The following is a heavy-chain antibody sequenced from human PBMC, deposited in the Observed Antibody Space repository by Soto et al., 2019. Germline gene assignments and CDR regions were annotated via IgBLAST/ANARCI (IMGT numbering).Heavy chain of an antibody. Sequence: PGGSLRLSCAASGFTFSNAWMSWVRQAPGKGLEWVGRIKSKTDGGTTDYAAPVKGRFTISRDDSKNTLYLQMNSLKTEDTAVYYCTTDLVGSYSDYYGMDVWGQGTTVTVSS. CDR3: TTDLVGSYSDYYGMDV. CDR1: GFTFSNAW. D-gene: IGHD1-26*01. J-gene: IGHJ6*02. V-gene: IGHV3-15*01. CDR2: IKSKTDGGTT.